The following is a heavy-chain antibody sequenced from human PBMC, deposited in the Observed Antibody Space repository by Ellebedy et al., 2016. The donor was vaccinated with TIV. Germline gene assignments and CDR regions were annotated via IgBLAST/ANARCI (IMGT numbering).Heavy chain of an antibody. CDR1: GGSISSYY. CDR3: ARDSRITMVRGGTAPRPNDYYYGMDV. V-gene: IGHV4-59*01. D-gene: IGHD3-10*01. J-gene: IGHJ6*02. Sequence: SETLSLTXTVSGGSISSYYWSWIRQPPGKGLEWIGYIYYSGSTNYNPSLKSRVTISVDTSKNQFSLKLSSVTAADTAVYYCARDSRITMVRGGTAPRPNDYYYGMDVWGQGTTVTVSS. CDR2: IYYSGST.